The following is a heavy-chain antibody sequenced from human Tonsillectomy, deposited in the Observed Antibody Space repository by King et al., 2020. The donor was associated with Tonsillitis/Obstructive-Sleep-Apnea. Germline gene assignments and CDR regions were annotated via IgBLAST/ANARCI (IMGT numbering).Heavy chain of an antibody. CDR3: AKGDLGVIDVAFDV. J-gene: IGHJ3*01. D-gene: IGHD3-3*01. Sequence: VQLVESGGGVVQPGRSLRLSCAASGFTFSSYAMHWVRQAPGKGLEWVAVISYDGSNKYYADSMKGRFTISRDNSKSTLYLQMSSLRAEDTAVYYCAKGDLGVIDVAFDVWGRGTMVTVSS. CDR1: GFTFSSYA. CDR2: ISYDGSNK. V-gene: IGHV3-30*18.